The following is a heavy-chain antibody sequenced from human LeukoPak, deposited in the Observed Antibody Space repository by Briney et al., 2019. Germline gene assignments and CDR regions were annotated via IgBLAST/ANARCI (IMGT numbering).Heavy chain of an antibody. CDR3: ARAPYYDFWSGYGYWFDP. Sequence: KTSQTLSLTCTVSGGSISSYYWSWIRQPPGKGLEWIGYIYYSGSTNYNPSLKSRVTISVDTSKNQFSLKLSSVTAADTAVYYCARAPYYDFWSGYGYWFDPWGQGTLVTVSS. V-gene: IGHV4-59*01. D-gene: IGHD3-3*01. J-gene: IGHJ5*02. CDR2: IYYSGST. CDR1: GGSISSYY.